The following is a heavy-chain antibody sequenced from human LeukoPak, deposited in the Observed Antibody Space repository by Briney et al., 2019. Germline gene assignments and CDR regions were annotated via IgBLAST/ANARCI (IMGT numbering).Heavy chain of an antibody. CDR2: IYYSGST. CDR1: GGSISSTTYY. D-gene: IGHD6-19*01. Sequence: PSETLSLTCTVSGGSISSTTYYWGWIRQPPGKGLEWIGYIYYSGSTYYNPSLKSRVTISVDTSKNQFSLKLSSVTAADTAVYYCARGGGVTIAVAGTVDYWGQGTLVTVSS. V-gene: IGHV4-30-4*08. J-gene: IGHJ4*02. CDR3: ARGGGVTIAVAGTVDY.